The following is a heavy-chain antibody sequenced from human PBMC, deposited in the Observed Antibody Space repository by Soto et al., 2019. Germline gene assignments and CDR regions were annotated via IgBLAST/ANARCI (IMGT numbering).Heavy chain of an antibody. CDR2: RYYGGST. V-gene: IGHV4-59*08. J-gene: IGHJ6*03. Sequence: QVQLQESGPGLVKPSETLSPTCTVSGGSISSYYWSWIRQPPGTGLEWIGYRYYGGSTNYNPSLKSRVTLSVDTSGNLFSLILSAVAAADTGVYYCARHPGYRPSGYYYYYMGVWGKGTPVTVS. CDR3: ARHPGYRPSGYYYYYMGV. CDR1: GGSISSYY. D-gene: IGHD1-1*01.